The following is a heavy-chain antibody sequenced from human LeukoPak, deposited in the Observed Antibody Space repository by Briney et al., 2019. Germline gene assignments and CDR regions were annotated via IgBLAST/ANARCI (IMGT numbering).Heavy chain of an antibody. D-gene: IGHD6-19*01. CDR3: EGSAGY. V-gene: IGHV3-7*01. J-gene: IGHJ4*02. CDR2: IKKDGSEK. Sequence: GGSLRLSCAASGFPHSIPWMRWVRQAPGKGLEWVANIKKDGSEKYYVDSVKGRFTISRDNAKNSLDRQMNSLRVEDTAVYYWEGSAGYGGQGTLVTVSS. CDR1: GFPHSIPW.